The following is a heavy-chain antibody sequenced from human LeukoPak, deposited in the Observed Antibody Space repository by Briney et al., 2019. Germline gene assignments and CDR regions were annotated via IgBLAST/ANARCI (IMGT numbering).Heavy chain of an antibody. CDR1: GFKFDDYG. J-gene: IGHJ4*02. D-gene: IGHD2-8*01. CDR2: ISWNGGNT. Sequence: GGSLRLSFAASGFKFDDYGMSWVRPAPGKGLEWVSGISWNGGNTGYADSVKGRFTISRDNAKNSLFLQVNSLRADDTAFYYCAREGIYCVNGVCYLDYWGQGTLVTVSS. CDR3: AREGIYCVNGVCYLDY. V-gene: IGHV3-20*03.